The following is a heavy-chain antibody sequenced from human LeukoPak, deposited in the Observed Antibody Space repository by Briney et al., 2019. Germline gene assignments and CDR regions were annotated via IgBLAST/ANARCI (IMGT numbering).Heavy chain of an antibody. V-gene: IGHV4-59*01. CDR3: ARDSPFYGMDV. CDR2: IYYSGST. CDR1: GGSISSYY. J-gene: IGHJ6*02. Sequence: SETLSLTCTVSGGSISSYYWSWIRQPPGKGLEWIGYIYYSGSTNYNPSLKSRVTISVDTSKSQFSLKLSSVTAADTAVYYCARDSPFYGMDVWGQGTTVTVSS.